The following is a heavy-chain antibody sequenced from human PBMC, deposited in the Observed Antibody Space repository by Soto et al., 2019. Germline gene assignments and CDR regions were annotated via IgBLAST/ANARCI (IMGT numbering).Heavy chain of an antibody. CDR1: GYTFSSYA. V-gene: IGHV1-3*01. D-gene: IGHD7-27*01. Sequence: QVHLVQSGAEVRKPGASVKVSCKASGYTFSSYAMHWVRQAPGQRLEWMGWINAGYGNTKSSQKFQDRVTISRDTSASTAYMELTSLSSEDTAVYYCARDTGDGTSDFWGQGTLVTVSS. CDR2: INAGYGNT. J-gene: IGHJ4*02. CDR3: ARDTGDGTSDF.